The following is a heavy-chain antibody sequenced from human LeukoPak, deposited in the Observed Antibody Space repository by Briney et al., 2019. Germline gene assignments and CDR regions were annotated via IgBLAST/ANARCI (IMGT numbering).Heavy chain of an antibody. D-gene: IGHD3-10*01. Sequence: GGSLRLSCAASGFTFSSYAMSWVRQAPGKGLEWVSAISGSGGSTYYADSVKGRFTISRDNSKNTLYLQMNSLRAEDTAVYYCAKDQTVRGVSYYYYYYGMDVWGQGTTVTVSS. CDR3: AKDQTVRGVSYYYYYYGMDV. V-gene: IGHV3-23*01. CDR1: GFTFSSYA. J-gene: IGHJ6*02. CDR2: ISGSGGST.